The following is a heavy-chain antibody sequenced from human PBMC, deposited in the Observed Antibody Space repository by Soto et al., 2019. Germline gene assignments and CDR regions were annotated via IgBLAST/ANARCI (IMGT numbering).Heavy chain of an antibody. CDR3: ARTRGQWLVDDAFDI. D-gene: IGHD6-19*01. J-gene: IGHJ3*02. CDR1: GGSFSGYY. Sequence: QVQLQQWGAGLLKPSETLSLTCAVYGGSFSGYYWSWIRQPPGKGLEWIGEINHSGSTNYNPSLKSRVTISVDTSKNQFSLKLSSVTGADTAVYYCARTRGQWLVDDAFDIWGQGTMVTVSS. CDR2: INHSGST. V-gene: IGHV4-34*01.